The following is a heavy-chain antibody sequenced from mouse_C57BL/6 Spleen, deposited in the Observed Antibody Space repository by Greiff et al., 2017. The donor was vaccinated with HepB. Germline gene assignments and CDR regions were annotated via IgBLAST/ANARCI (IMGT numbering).Heavy chain of an antibody. D-gene: IGHD2-2*01. J-gene: IGHJ2*01. V-gene: IGHV2-9-1*01. CDR2: IWTGGGT. CDR3: ARYGYDGFDY. Sequence: VKLVESGPGLVAPSQSLSITCTVSGFSLTSYAISWVRQPPGKGLEWRGVIWTGGGTNYNSALKSRLSISKDNSKSQVFLKMNSLQTDDTARYYCARYGYDGFDYWGQGTTLTVSS. CDR1: GFSLTSYA.